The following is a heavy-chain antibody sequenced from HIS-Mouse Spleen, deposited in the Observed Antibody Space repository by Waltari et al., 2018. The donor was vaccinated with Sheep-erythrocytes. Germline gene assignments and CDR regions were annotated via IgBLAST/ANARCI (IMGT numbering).Heavy chain of an antibody. CDR1: GGPSSRGDYY. Sequence: QVQLQESGPGLVKPSQTLSLTCTVSGGPSSRGDYYWSWIRQPPGKGLEWIGYIYYSGSTYYNPSLKSRVTISVDTSKNQFSLKLSSVTAADTAVYYCARALANWGSSFDYWGQGTLVTVSS. D-gene: IGHD7-27*01. J-gene: IGHJ4*02. CDR2: IYYSGST. V-gene: IGHV4-30-4*01. CDR3: ARALANWGSSFDY.